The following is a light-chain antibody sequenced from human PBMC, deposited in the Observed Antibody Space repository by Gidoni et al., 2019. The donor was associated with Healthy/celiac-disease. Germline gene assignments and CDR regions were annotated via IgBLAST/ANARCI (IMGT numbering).Light chain of an antibody. J-gene: IGKJ1*01. CDR1: QDISNY. Sequence: DIQITQSPSSLSASVGDIVTITCQASQDISNYLNWYQQTPGKAPKLLIYDESNLETGVPSRFSGSGYGTDFTFTISSLQPEDIATYYCQHSWTFGQGTKVEIK. CDR2: DES. V-gene: IGKV1-33*01. CDR3: QHSWT.